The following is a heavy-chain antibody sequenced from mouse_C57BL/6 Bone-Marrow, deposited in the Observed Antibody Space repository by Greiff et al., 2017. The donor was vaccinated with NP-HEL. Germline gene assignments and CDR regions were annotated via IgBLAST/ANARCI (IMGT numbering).Heavy chain of an antibody. CDR2: ISDGGSYT. V-gene: IGHV5-4*01. CDR1: GFTFSSYA. Sequence: DVQLQESGGGLVKPGGSLKLSCAASGFTFSSYAMSWVRQTPEKRLEWVATISDGGSYTYYPDNVKGRFTISRDNAKNNLYLQMSHLKSEDTAMYYCARKGRYYYFAYWGQGTLVTVSA. J-gene: IGHJ3*01. CDR3: ARKGRYYYFAY. D-gene: IGHD1-1*01.